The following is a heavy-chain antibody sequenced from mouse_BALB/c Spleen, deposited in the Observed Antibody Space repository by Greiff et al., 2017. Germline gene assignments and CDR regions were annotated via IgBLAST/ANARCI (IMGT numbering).Heavy chain of an antibody. Sequence: QVRLKESGAELVRPGTSVKVSCKPSGYAFTNYLIQWVKQRPGQGLEWIGVINPGSGGTNYNEKFKGKATLTADKSSSTASMQLSSLTSDDSAVYFCARCTTLVDAYAMDYCGHGPSVTVSS. CDR1: GYAFTNYL. V-gene: IGHV1-54*01. CDR3: ARCTTLVDAYAMDY. J-gene: IGHJ4*01. D-gene: IGHD1-1*01. CDR2: INPGSGGT.